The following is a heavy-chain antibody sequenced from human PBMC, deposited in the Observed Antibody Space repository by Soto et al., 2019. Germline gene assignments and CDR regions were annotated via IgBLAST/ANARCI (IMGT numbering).Heavy chain of an antibody. D-gene: IGHD1-26*01. Sequence: ASVKVSCKAGGDTFTSYGRSGVGRAPGEGLEGMGGISAYNGNTNYAQKLQGRVTMTTDTSTSTAYMELRSLRSDATAVYSFARVIVGSSSSSWXDPWGQGPLVTVSP. V-gene: IGHV1-18*01. CDR2: ISAYNGNT. CDR1: GDTFTSYG. J-gene: IGHJ5*02. CDR3: ARVIVGSSSSSWXDP.